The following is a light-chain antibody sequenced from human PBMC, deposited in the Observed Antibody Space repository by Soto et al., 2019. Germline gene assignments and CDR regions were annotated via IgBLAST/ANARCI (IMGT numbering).Light chain of an antibody. CDR2: DAS. J-gene: IGKJ1*01. Sequence: ETVLTQSPETLSLSPGERATLSCRASQSVSGRYLAWHQQKPGQAPRLLIYDASTRATGISDRFSGGGSGTDFTLTISRLEPEDFAVYYCQQYGSSPKTFGQGTKVDIK. CDR1: QSVSGRY. V-gene: IGKV3-20*01. CDR3: QQYGSSPKT.